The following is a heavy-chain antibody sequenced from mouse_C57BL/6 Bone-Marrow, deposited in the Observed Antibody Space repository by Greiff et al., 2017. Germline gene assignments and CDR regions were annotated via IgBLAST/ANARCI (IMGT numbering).Heavy chain of an antibody. CDR2: IDPENGDT. J-gene: IGHJ1*03. CDR1: GFNIKDAY. V-gene: IGHV14-4*01. CDR3: TTFYYTEYFDV. Sequence: VQLKESGAELVRPGASVKLSCTASGFNIKDAYMHWVKQRPEQGLEWIGWIDPENGDTEYASKFQGKATITADTSSNTAYLQLSSLTSEDTAVYYCTTFYYTEYFDVWGTGTTVTVSS. D-gene: IGHD1-1*01.